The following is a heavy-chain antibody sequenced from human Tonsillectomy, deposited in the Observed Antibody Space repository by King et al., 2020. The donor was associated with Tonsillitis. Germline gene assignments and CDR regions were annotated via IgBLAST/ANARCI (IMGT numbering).Heavy chain of an antibody. CDR1: GFTFSRYG. Sequence: VQLVESGGGVVQPGRSLRLSCAASGFTFSRYGMHWVRQAPVKGLEGLAGFWYDGITKYYVDSVKGRFTISRDNSKNTLYLQMDSLRAEDTAVYYCGRDEGDNSGYHDAFDVWGPGTVVTVSS. V-gene: IGHV3-33*08. CDR3: GRDEGDNSGYHDAFDV. D-gene: IGHD3-22*01. J-gene: IGHJ3*01. CDR2: FWYDGITK.